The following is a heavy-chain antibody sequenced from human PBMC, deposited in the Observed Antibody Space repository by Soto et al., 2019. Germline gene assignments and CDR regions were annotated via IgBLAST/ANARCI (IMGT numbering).Heavy chain of an antibody. D-gene: IGHD6-19*01. Sequence: GGSLRLSCAASGFTFSSYAMNWVRQAPGKGLEWVSVISGSGSSTYYADSVKGRFTISRDNSKNTLYLQMDSLRAEDTAVYYCASRSSGWYFDYWGQGTLVTVSS. CDR3: ASRSSGWYFDY. CDR2: ISGSGSST. V-gene: IGHV3-23*01. J-gene: IGHJ4*02. CDR1: GFTFSSYA.